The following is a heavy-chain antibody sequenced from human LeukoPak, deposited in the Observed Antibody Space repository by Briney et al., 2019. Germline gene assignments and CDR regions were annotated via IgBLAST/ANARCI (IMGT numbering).Heavy chain of an antibody. J-gene: IGHJ5*02. V-gene: IGHV4-59*08. CDR2: VYYSGST. CDR1: GDSMRGYY. Sequence: PSETLSLICAVSGDSMRGYYWSWIRQPPGEALEWIGYVYYSGSTNCNPSLKSRVTMSVDTSKSQFSLMLTSVTAADTAVYYCARHLYYYDDIDLWGQGTLVTVSS. D-gene: IGHD3-22*01. CDR3: ARHLYYYDDIDL.